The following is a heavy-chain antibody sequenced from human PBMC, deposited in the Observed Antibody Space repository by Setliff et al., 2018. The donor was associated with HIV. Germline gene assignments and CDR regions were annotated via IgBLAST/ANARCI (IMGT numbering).Heavy chain of an antibody. J-gene: IGHJ4*02. CDR2: IKQDGSEK. D-gene: IGHD6-6*01. CDR1: GFTFSDYY. V-gene: IGHV3-7*03. CDR3: ARGGGGARRVIGS. Sequence: PGGSLRLSCAASGFTFSDYYTDWVRQAPGKGLEWVANIKQDGSEKYYVDSVKGRSTISRDNANNSLYLQMSSLRAEDTAVYYCARGGGGARRVIGSWGQGALVTVSS.